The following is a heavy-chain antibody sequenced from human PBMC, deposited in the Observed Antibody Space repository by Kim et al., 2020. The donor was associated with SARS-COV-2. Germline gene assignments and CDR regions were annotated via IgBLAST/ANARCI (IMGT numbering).Heavy chain of an antibody. Sequence: SVKSRITINPETSKNQFSLQLNSVTPEDTAVYYCAREDYYDSSGPEGIDYWGQGTLVTVSS. CDR3: AREDYYDSSGPEGIDY. V-gene: IGHV6-1*01. J-gene: IGHJ4*02. D-gene: IGHD3-22*01.